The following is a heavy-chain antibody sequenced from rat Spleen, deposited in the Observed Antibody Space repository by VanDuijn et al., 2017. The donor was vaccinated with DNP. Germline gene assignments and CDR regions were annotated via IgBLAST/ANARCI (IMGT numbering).Heavy chain of an antibody. D-gene: IGHD5-1*01. Sequence: QVQLKESGPGLVQPSQTLSLTCTVSGFSLTSYHVSWVRQPPGKSLVWRGSIWAGGGTNYNSAVQSRLSISRDTSNSQVLLKMNSLQTEDTATYYCARQSELRAGGYFDYWGQGVMVTVSS. V-gene: IGHV2-15*01. CDR3: ARQSELRAGGYFDY. J-gene: IGHJ2*01. CDR2: IWAGGGT. CDR1: GFSLTSYH.